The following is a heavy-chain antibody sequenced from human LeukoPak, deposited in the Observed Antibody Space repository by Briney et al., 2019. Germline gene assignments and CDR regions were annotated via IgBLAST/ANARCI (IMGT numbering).Heavy chain of an antibody. Sequence: GGSLRLSCAASGFTFSSYSMNWVRQAPGKGLEWVSSISSSSSYIYYADSVKGRFTISRDNAENSLYLQMNSLRAEDTAVYYCARDYYGSGSYYPGTFDYWGQGTLVTVSS. CDR1: GFTFSSYS. CDR3: ARDYYGSGSYYPGTFDY. V-gene: IGHV3-21*01. J-gene: IGHJ4*02. CDR2: ISSSSSYI. D-gene: IGHD3-10*01.